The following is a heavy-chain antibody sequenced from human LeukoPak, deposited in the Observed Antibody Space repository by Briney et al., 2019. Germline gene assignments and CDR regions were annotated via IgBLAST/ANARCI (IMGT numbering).Heavy chain of an antibody. CDR3: ARGQQWLVRRRGFDY. J-gene: IGHJ4*02. Sequence: SETLSLTCAVYGGSFSGYYWSWIRQPPGKGLEWIGEIDHSGSTNYNPSLKSRVTISVDTSKNQFSLKLSSVTAADTAVYYCARGQQWLVRRRGFDYWGQGTLVTVSS. CDR2: IDHSGST. D-gene: IGHD6-19*01. CDR1: GGSFSGYY. V-gene: IGHV4-34*01.